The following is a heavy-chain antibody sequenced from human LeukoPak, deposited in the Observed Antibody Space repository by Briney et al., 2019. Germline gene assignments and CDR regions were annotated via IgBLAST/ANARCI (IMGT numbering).Heavy chain of an antibody. Sequence: PGGSLRLSCAASGFKFSSYAMNWVRQAPGKGLEWVSAISGSGGTTYYADSVKGRFTISRDNSKNTLYLQINSLRDEDTAVYYCAKDHLPGIVVADRDYWGQGTLVTVSS. CDR1: GFKFSSYA. V-gene: IGHV3-23*01. CDR3: AKDHLPGIVVADRDY. CDR2: ISGSGGTT. D-gene: IGHD6-19*01. J-gene: IGHJ4*02.